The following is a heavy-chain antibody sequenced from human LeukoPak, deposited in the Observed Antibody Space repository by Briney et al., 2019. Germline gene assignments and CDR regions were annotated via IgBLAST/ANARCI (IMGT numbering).Heavy chain of an antibody. CDR3: ARSHTRKGFCGGGRCYPAVWWYDP. D-gene: IGHD2-15*01. CDR2: IDPTNGNR. Sequence: ASVRVSCKASGYTFINNVINWVRQARGQALEWMAWIDPTNGNRGYAQTFPGRVTFTTDTSISTANLELSGLSSEDTAVYYCARSHTRKGFCGGGRCYPAVWWYDPWGQGTLVTVSS. CDR1: GYTFINNV. V-gene: IGHV1-8*01. J-gene: IGHJ5*02.